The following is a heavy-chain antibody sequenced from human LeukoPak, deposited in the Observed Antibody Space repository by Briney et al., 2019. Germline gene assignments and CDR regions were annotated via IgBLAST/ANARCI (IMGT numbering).Heavy chain of an antibody. J-gene: IGHJ4*02. CDR1: GGSISSYY. CDR2: IYYSGST. V-gene: IGHV4-59*01. Sequence: SETLSLTCTVSGGSISSYYWSWIRQPPGKGLEWIGYIYYSGSTNYNPSLKSRATISVDTSKNQFSLKLSSVTAADTAVYYCARGRGYSYGFYFDYWGQGTLVTVSS. CDR3: ARGRGYSYGFYFDY. D-gene: IGHD5-18*01.